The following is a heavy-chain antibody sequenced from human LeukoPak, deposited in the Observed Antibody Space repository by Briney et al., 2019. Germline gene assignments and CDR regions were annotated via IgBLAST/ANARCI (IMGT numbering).Heavy chain of an antibody. CDR2: IVVSSGNT. Sequence: GTSVKVSCKASGFTFTISAVQWVRQARGQRHEWKGCIVVSSGNTNYAKKFQERVTITRDMSTSTAYMELSSLRSEDTAVYYCAAVSSSQTTYDAFDIWGQGTMVTVSS. J-gene: IGHJ3*02. CDR3: AAVSSSQTTYDAFDI. CDR1: GFTFTISA. V-gene: IGHV1-58*01. D-gene: IGHD6-13*01.